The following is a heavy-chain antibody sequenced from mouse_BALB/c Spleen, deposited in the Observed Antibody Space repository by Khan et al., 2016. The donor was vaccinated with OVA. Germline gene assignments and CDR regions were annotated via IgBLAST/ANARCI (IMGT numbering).Heavy chain of an antibody. CDR3: ARKDYYDYDTFPY. J-gene: IGHJ3*01. D-gene: IGHD2-4*01. V-gene: IGHV3-2*02. Sequence: EVQLQESGPGLVKPSQSLSLTCTVTGYSITSEYTWNWIRQFPGNKLEWMGFISYSGNTRYNPSLKSRISITRDTSKNQFFLQLNSVTSEDTATYYCARKDYYDYDTFPYWGQGTLVTVSA. CDR2: ISYSGNT. CDR1: GYSITSEYT.